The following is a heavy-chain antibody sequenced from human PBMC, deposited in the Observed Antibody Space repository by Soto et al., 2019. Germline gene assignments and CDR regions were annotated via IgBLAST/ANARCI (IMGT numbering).Heavy chain of an antibody. CDR3: ARGPPYSSWTWFDP. V-gene: IGHV1-8*01. D-gene: IGHD6-6*01. CDR1: VYTFTSYD. Sequence: VASVKVSYKACVYTFTSYDINWVRQATGKGLEWMGWTKPNSGKTGYAQKFQGRVTMNRNTSISTAYMELSSLRSEDTAVYYCARGPPYSSWTWFDPWGHGTLVTVSS. CDR2: TKPNSGKT. J-gene: IGHJ5*02.